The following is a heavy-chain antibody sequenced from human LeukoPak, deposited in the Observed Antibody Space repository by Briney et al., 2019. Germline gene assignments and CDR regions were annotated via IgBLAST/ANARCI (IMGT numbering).Heavy chain of an antibody. J-gene: IGHJ4*02. V-gene: IGHV3-48*04. CDR2: ISSSSSTI. CDR3: ARDCQGKRAMVRGNVFDY. Sequence: GGSLRLSCAASGFTFSSYSMNWVRQAPGKGLEWVSYISSSSSTIYYADSVKGRFTIYRDNAKNSLYLQMNSLRAEEKAVYYCARDCQGKRAMVRGNVFDYWGQGTLVTVSS. CDR1: GFTFSSYS. D-gene: IGHD3-10*01.